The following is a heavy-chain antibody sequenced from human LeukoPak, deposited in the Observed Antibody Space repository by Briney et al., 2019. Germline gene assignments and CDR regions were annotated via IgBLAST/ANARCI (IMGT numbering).Heavy chain of an antibody. CDR2: ISWNGGST. J-gene: IGHJ3*02. CDR1: GFTFDDYG. Sequence: GGSLRLSCAASGFTFDDYGMSWVRQAPGKGLEWVSGISWNGGSTGYTDSVKGRFTISRDNAKNSLYLQMNSLRAEDTASYYCARSRYCSGGNCYSKAFDIWGQGTMVTVSS. V-gene: IGHV3-20*04. CDR3: ARSRYCSGGNCYSKAFDI. D-gene: IGHD2-15*01.